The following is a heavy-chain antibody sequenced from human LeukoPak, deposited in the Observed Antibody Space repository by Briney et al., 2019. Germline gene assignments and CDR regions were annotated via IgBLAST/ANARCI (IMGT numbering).Heavy chain of an antibody. CDR3: ARVLGSGYSDY. Sequence: NPSETLSLTCAVYGGSFSGYYWSWIRQPPGKGLEWIGEINHSGSTNYNPSLKSRVTISVDTSKNQFSLKLSSVTAADTAVYYCARVLGSGYSDYWGQGTLVTVSS. D-gene: IGHD2-15*01. V-gene: IGHV4-34*01. CDR1: GGSFSGYY. J-gene: IGHJ4*02. CDR2: INHSGST.